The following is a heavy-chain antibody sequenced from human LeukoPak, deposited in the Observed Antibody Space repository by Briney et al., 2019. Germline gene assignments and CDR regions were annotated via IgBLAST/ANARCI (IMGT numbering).Heavy chain of an antibody. V-gene: IGHV4-59*01. CDR3: ARDFYSDYMVRGVRLYWYFDL. J-gene: IGHJ2*01. Sequence: PSETLSLTCSVSGVPISTCYWSWLRQSPGKGLEWIAYVYYNGDIMYNPSLKSRVTISLDTSKNQFSLKLSSVTAADTAVYYCARDFYSDYMVRGVRLYWYFDLWGRGTLVTVSS. D-gene: IGHD3-10*01. CDR1: GVPISTCY. CDR2: VYYNGDI.